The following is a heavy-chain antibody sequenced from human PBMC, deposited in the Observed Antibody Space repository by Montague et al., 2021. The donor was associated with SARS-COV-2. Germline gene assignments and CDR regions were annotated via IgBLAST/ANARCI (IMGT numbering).Heavy chain of an antibody. CDR2: IYTSGTT. CDR1: GGSIRSGSYY. V-gene: IGHV4-61*02. J-gene: IGHJ4*02. CDR3: ARAHSGSWAHLDN. Sequence: TLSLTCTVSGGSIRSGSYYWSWIRQPAGKGPEWIGRIYTSGTTDYSFSLKSRVTISVDTSKNQFSLKLTSVTAADTAVYYCARAHSGSWAHLDNWGQGSLVTVSS. D-gene: IGHD5-12*01.